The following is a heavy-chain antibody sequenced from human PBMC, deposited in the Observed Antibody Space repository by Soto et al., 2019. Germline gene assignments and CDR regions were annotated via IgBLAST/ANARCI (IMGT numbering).Heavy chain of an antibody. J-gene: IGHJ6*02. Sequence: QVQLVESGGGVVQPGRSLRLSCAASGFTFSSYAMHWVRQAPGKGLEWVAVISYDGSNKYYADSVKGRFTISRDNSKNTLYLQMNSLRAEDTAVYYCARPTYDFWSGYFPGYWGQGTTVTVSS. D-gene: IGHD3-3*01. CDR1: GFTFSSYA. CDR3: ARPTYDFWSGYFPGY. V-gene: IGHV3-30-3*01. CDR2: ISYDGSNK.